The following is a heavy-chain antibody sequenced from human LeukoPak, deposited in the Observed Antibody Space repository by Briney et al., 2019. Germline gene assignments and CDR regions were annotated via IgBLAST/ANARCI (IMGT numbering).Heavy chain of an antibody. CDR3: ATDLPCSGGSCYGTLDY. CDR1: GYTLTELS. D-gene: IGHD2-15*01. V-gene: IGHV1-24*01. Sequence: EASVKVSCKVSGYTLTELSMHWVRQAPGKGLEWMGGFDPEDGETIYAQKFQGRVTMTEDTSTDTAYMELSSLRSEDTAVYYCATDLPCSGGSCYGTLDYWGQGTLVTVSS. CDR2: FDPEDGET. J-gene: IGHJ4*02.